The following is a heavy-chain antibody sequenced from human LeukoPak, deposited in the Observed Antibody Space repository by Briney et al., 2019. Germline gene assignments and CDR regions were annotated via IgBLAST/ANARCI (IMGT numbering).Heavy chain of an antibody. CDR1: GFTFRSYG. Sequence: GGSLRLSCAASGFTFRSYGMRWVRQAPGKGLEWVAVIWYDGSNKYYADSVKGRFTISRDNSKNTLYLQMNSLRAEDTAVYYCARDDLSGSYYDYGGQGTLVTVSS. V-gene: IGHV3-33*01. J-gene: IGHJ4*02. D-gene: IGHD1-26*01. CDR2: IWYDGSNK. CDR3: ARDDLSGSYYDY.